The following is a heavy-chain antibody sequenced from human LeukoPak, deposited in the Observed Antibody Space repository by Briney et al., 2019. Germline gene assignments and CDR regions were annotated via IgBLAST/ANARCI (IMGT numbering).Heavy chain of an antibody. CDR3: ARGPFYSSGSKPFDY. Sequence: KPSETLSLTCTVSGGSISSYYWSWIRQPPGKGLEWIGYIYYSGSTNYNPSLKSRVTISVDTSKNQFSLKLSSVTAADTAVYYCARGPFYSSGSKPFDYWGQGTLVTVSS. J-gene: IGHJ4*02. CDR2: IYYSGST. CDR1: GGSISSYY. V-gene: IGHV4-59*08. D-gene: IGHD6-19*01.